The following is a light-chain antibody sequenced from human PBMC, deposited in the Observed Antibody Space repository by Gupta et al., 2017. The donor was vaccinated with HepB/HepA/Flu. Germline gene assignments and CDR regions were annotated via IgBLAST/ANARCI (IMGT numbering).Light chain of an antibody. J-gene: IGKJ1*01. V-gene: IGKV1-39*01. CDR3: QQSVSFPRT. CDR1: QNMNNY. CDR2: AAS. Sequence: DIRMTQSPSSLSASVGDRVTITCRASQNMNNYLNWYQHKPGKAPKRLIYAASSLQRGVPSKFSGSGNGTDLTFTLTISRLQPEDFAIYYCQQSVSFPRTVGQGTKVEIK.